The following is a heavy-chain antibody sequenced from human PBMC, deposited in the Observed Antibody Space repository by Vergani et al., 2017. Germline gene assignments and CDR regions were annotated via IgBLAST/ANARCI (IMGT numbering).Heavy chain of an antibody. CDR3: SKEPSKDFRGDY. V-gene: IGHV3-23*01. Sequence: EVQLLESGGGLVQPGGSLRLSCAASGFTFSSYAMSWVRQAPGKGLEWVSAISGSGSSTDYADSVKGRFTISRDNSKKTLYLQMNSLRAEDKAVYYCSKEPSKDFRGDYWGQGTLVTVSS. CDR1: GFTFSSYA. CDR2: ISGSGSST. J-gene: IGHJ4*02.